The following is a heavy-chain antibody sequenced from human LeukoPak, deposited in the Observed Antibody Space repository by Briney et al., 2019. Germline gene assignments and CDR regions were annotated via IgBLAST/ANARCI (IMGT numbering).Heavy chain of an antibody. D-gene: IGHD3-22*01. CDR2: ISGSGGSI. J-gene: IGHJ4*02. V-gene: IGHV3-23*01. CDR3: ARDRRYDSIGYRFDLDY. CDR1: GFTFSNYA. Sequence: GGSLRLSCAASGFTFSNYAMSWVRQALEKGLEWVSVISGSGGSIYYADSMKGRFTISRDNSKNTLYMQLNSLRAEDTAVYFCARDRRYDSIGYRFDLDYWGQGTLVTVSS.